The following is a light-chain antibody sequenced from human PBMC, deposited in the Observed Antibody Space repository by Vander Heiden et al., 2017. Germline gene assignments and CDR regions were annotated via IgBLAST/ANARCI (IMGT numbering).Light chain of an antibody. Sequence: DIVMTQSPDSLAVSLGARATFNCKSSQSVLDSSNNRQNIAWFQQRPGQPPKLLIYGPSIRESGVPDRFSGSGSGTDFTLTISSLQAEDVAVYYCQQYYSYPWTFGQGTRVEIK. CDR2: GPS. J-gene: IGKJ1*01. CDR3: QQYYSYPWT. CDR1: QSVLDSSNNRQN. V-gene: IGKV4-1*01.